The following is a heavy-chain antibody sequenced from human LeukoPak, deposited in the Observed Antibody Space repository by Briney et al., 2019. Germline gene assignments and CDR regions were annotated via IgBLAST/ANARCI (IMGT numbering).Heavy chain of an antibody. V-gene: IGHV3-23*01. Sequence: GGSLRLSCAASGFTFSSYAMSWVRQAPGKGLEWVSGISGSGGSTYYADSVKGRFTISRDNSKNTLYMQMNSLRAEGTAVYYCAKGRLVDTAMVFEYWGQGTLVTVSS. D-gene: IGHD5-18*01. CDR2: ISGSGGST. CDR3: AKGRLVDTAMVFEY. CDR1: GFTFSSYA. J-gene: IGHJ4*02.